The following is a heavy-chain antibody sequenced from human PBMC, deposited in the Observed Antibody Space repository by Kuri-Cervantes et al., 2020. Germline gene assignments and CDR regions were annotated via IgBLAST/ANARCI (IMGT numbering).Heavy chain of an antibody. CDR1: GFTFSSYA. J-gene: IGHJ4*02. CDR3: ARDSGYVGFDY. CDR2: ISGSGGST. D-gene: IGHD5-12*01. Sequence: GESLKISCAASGFTFSSYAMSWVRQAPGKGLEWVSAISGSGGSTYYADSVKGRFTISRGNSKNTLYLQMNSLRAEDTAVYYCARDSGYVGFDYWGQGTLVTVSS. V-gene: IGHV3-23*01.